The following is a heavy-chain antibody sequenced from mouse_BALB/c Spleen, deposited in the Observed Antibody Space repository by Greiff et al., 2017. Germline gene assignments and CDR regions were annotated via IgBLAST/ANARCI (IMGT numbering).Heavy chain of an antibody. CDR2: IDPYDSEN. CDR1: GYTFTSYW. CDR3: ARGNDYPGEFAY. V-gene: IGHV1-52*01. D-gene: IGHD2-4*01. J-gene: IGHJ3*01. Sequence: QVQLKESGAELVRPGASVKLSCKASGYTFTSYWMNWVKQRPEQGLEWIGRIDPYDSENHYNQKFKDKAILTVDKSSSTAYMQLSSLTSEDSAVYYCARGNDYPGEFAYWGQGTLVTVSA.